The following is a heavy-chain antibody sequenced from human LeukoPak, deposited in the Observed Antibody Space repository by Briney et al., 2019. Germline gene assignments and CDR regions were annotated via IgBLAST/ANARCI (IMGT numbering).Heavy chain of an antibody. V-gene: IGHV3-23*01. CDR3: AKGSLRFLEWDYFDY. Sequence: PGGSLRLSCAASGFTFKNYAMSWVRQAPGKGLEWVSAISGSGGSTYYADSVKGRFTISRDNSKNTLYLQMNSLRAEDTAVYYCAKGSLRFLEWDYFDYWGQGTLVTVSS. CDR2: ISGSGGST. CDR1: GFTFKNYA. D-gene: IGHD3-3*01. J-gene: IGHJ4*02.